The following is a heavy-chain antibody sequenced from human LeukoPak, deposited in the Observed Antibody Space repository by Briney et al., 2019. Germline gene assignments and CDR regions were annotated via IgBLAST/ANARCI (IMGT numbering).Heavy chain of an antibody. CDR2: ISGSGGNT. CDR3: ARHDYHAFDI. CDR1: GFTFPNYV. Sequence: GGSLRLSCAASGFTFPNYVMSWVRQAPGKGLEWVSAISGSGGNTYYADSVKGRFTISRDNSKNTLYLQMNSLRAEDTAVYYCARHDYHAFDIWGQGTMVTVSS. D-gene: IGHD4/OR15-4a*01. J-gene: IGHJ3*02. V-gene: IGHV3-23*01.